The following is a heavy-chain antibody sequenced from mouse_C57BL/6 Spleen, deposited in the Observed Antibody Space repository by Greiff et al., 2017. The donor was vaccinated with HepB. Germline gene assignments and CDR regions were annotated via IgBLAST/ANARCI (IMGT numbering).Heavy chain of an antibody. CDR2: IYPGSGST. CDR3: ARWDWSGAMDY. J-gene: IGHJ4*01. CDR1: GYTFTSYW. D-gene: IGHD4-1*01. Sequence: VQLQQPGAELVKPGASVKMSCKASGYTFTSYWITWVKQRPGQGLEWIGDIYPGSGSTNYNEKFKSKATLTVDISSSTAYMQLSSLTSEDSAVYYCARWDWSGAMDYWGQGTSVTVSS. V-gene: IGHV1-55*01.